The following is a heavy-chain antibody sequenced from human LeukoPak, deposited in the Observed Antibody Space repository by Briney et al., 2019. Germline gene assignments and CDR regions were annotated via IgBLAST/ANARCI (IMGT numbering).Heavy chain of an antibody. D-gene: IGHD6-13*01. V-gene: IGHV4-34*01. CDR1: GGSFSGYY. CDR3: ARDRDSSSWYRDAFDI. CDR2: INHSGST. Sequence: SETLSLTCAVYGGSFSGYYWSWIRQPPGKGLEWIGEINHSGSTNYNPSLKSRVTISVDTSKNQFSLELSSVTAADTAVYYCARDRDSSSWYRDAFDIWGQGTMVTVS. J-gene: IGHJ3*02.